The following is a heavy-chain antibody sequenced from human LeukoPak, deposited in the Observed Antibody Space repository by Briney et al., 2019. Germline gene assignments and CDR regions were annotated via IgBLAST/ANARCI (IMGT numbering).Heavy chain of an antibody. J-gene: IGHJ5*02. Sequence: SETLSLTCAVYGGXFSGYYWNWIRQPPGKGQEWIGEINHSGSTNYNPSLKSRVTISVDTSKNQFSLKMRSVTAADTAVYYCARGGDYGARYNWFDPWGQGTLVTVSS. D-gene: IGHD4-17*01. CDR3: ARGGDYGARYNWFDP. V-gene: IGHV4-34*01. CDR1: GGXFSGYY. CDR2: INHSGST.